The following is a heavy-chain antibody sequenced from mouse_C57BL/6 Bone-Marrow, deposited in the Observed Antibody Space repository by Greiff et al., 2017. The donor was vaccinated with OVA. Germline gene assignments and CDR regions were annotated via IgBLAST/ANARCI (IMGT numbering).Heavy chain of an antibody. CDR3: ASGGYGSFAY. D-gene: IGHD1-1*01. Sequence: VQLQQSGAELARPGASVKMSCKASGYTFTSYTMHWVKQRPGQGLEWIGYINPSSGYTKYNQKFKDKATLTADKSSSTAYMQLSSLTSEDAAVYYCASGGYGSFAYWGQGTLVTVSA. CDR2: INPSSGYT. J-gene: IGHJ3*01. CDR1: GYTFTSYT. V-gene: IGHV1-4*01.